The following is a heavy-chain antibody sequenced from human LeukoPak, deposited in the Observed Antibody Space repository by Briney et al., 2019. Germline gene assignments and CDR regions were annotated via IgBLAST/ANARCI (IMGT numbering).Heavy chain of an antibody. D-gene: IGHD5-18*01. CDR1: GYTFTGYY. CDR3: ARVIRGRGYSYGYVY. J-gene: IGHJ4*02. CDR2: INPNSGGT. V-gene: IGHV1-2*02. Sequence: WASVKVSCKASGYTFTGYYMHWVRQAPGQGLEWMGWINPNSGGTNYAQKFQGRVTMTRDTSISTAYMELSRLRSDDTAVYYCARVIRGRGYSYGYVYWGQGTLVTVSS.